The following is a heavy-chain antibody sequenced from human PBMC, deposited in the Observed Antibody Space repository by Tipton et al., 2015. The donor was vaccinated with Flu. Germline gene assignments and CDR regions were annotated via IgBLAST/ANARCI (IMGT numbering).Heavy chain of an antibody. CDR1: GGLIRSFH. Sequence: TLSLTCTVSGGLIRSFHWSWVRQPPGRGLEWIGYISYSGTTNYNPSLKSRVTISVDTSKSQFSLKLRSVTAADTAVYYCARLSYYDVDLKNFYFDYWGLGALVTVSS. CDR3: ARLSYYDVDLKNFYFDY. CDR2: ISYSGTT. J-gene: IGHJ4*02. V-gene: IGHV4-59*08. D-gene: IGHD3-10*02.